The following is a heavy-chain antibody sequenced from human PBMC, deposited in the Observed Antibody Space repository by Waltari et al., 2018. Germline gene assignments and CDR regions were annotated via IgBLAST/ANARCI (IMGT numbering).Heavy chain of an antibody. J-gene: IGHJ6*03. Sequence: VQLVQSGAEVGTPGSSVKVPCKASGGPFGGYGISWVRLVPGQRLGWLGVSIPILGIPDYSQKFQDRLTITADESTSTAYMELSSLTSEDTAIYFCATHKLGISQHYYHMGAWGKGTTVTISS. D-gene: IGHD7-27*01. CDR2: SIPILGIP. V-gene: IGHV1-69*12. CDR3: ATHKLGISQHYYHMGA. CDR1: GGPFGGYG.